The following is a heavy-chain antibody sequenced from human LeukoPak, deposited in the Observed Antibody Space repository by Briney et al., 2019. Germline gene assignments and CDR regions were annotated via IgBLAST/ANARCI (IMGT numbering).Heavy chain of an antibody. D-gene: IGHD3-9*01. J-gene: IGHJ4*02. CDR3: ARHRYVDWLSPFDY. CDR1: GGSISSYY. CDR2: IYYSGST. Sequence: SETLSLTCTVSGGSISSYYWSWIRQPPGKGLEWIGNIYYSGSTNYNPSLESRVTISVDASKNQFSLKLSSVSAADTAMYYCARHRYVDWLSPFDYWGQGTLVTVSS. V-gene: IGHV4-59*08.